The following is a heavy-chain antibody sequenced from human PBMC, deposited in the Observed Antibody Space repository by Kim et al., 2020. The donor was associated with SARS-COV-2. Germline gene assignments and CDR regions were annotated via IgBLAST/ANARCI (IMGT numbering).Heavy chain of an antibody. CDR2: ISGSGGST. D-gene: IGHD3-10*01. CDR1: GFTFSSYA. V-gene: IGHV3-23*01. J-gene: IGHJ5*02. CDR3: AKGSIRGVILGGTWFDP. Sequence: GGSLRLSCAASGFTFSSYAMSWVRQAPGKGLEWVSAISGSGGSTYYADSVKGRFTISRDNSKNTLYLQMNSLRAEDTAVYYCAKGSIRGVILGGTWFDPWGQGTLVTVSS.